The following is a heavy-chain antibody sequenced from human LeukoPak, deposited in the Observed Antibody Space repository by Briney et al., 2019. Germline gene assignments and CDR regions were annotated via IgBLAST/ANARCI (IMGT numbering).Heavy chain of an antibody. D-gene: IGHD5-18*01. CDR3: ARDADTAMVTGRFDK. CDR2: IKQDGSEK. V-gene: IGHV3-7*01. J-gene: IGHJ4*02. CDR1: GFTFDDYG. Sequence: PGGSLRLSCAASGFTFDDYGMSWVRQAPGKGLEWVANIKQDGSEKYYVDSVKGRFTISRDNAKNSPYLQMNSLRAEDTAVYYCARDADTAMVTGRFDKWGQGTLVTVSS.